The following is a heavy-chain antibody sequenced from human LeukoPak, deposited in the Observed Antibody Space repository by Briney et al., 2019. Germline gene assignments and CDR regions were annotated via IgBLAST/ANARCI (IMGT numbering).Heavy chain of an antibody. CDR1: GGSISSSSYY. Sequence: SETLSLTCTVSGGSISSSSYYWGWIRQPPGKGLEWIGSIYYSGSTYYNPSLKSRVTISVNTAKNQVSLKLSSGTAADTAVYYWGRLSDGSGSYGWGQGTLVTVSS. CDR3: GRLSDGSGSYG. D-gene: IGHD3-10*01. J-gene: IGHJ4*02. V-gene: IGHV4-39*01. CDR2: IYYSGST.